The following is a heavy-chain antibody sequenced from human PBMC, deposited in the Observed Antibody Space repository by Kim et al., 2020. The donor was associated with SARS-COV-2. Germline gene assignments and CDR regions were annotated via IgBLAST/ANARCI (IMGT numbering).Heavy chain of an antibody. Sequence: KCSQKFQGRVTITRDTSASTAYMELSSLRSEDTAVYYCAVLLWFGAADYWGQGTLVTVSS. V-gene: IGHV1-3*01. D-gene: IGHD3-10*01. CDR3: AVLLWFGAADY. J-gene: IGHJ4*02.